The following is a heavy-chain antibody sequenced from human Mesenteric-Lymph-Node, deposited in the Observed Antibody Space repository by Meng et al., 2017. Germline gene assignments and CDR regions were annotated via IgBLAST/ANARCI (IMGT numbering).Heavy chain of an antibody. J-gene: IGHJ4*02. CDR2: INWNGANT. CDR3: ASGCHGYNYGAYFDY. D-gene: IGHD5-24*01. V-gene: IGHV3-20*04. Sequence: GESLKISCAASGFNFDDNCMSWVRQVPGKGLEWVCGINWNGANTGYAESVKGRFTISRDNAKDSLYLQMNSLMAEDTAFYYCASGCHGYNYGAYFDYWGQGGQVTVSS. CDR1: GFNFDDNC.